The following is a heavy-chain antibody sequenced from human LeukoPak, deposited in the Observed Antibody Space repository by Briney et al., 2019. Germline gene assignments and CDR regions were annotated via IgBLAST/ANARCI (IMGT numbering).Heavy chain of an antibody. CDR2: ISGSGGST. Sequence: PGGSLRLSCAASGFTFSSYAMSWGRQAPGKGLEWVSAISGSGGSTYYADSVKGRFTISRDNSKNPLYLQMNSLRAEYTAVYYCAKDVNCKPDAFDIWGQGTMVTVSS. CDR3: AKDVNCKPDAFDI. J-gene: IGHJ3*02. CDR1: GFTFSSYA. D-gene: IGHD1-20*01. V-gene: IGHV3-23*01.